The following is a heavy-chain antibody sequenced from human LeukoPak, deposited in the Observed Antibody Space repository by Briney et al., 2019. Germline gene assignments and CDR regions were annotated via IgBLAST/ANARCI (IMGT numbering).Heavy chain of an antibody. CDR1: GFTFSSYG. CDR3: ARDINYYDSSGYPHYFDY. J-gene: IGHJ4*02. D-gene: IGHD3-22*01. Sequence: GGSLRLSCAASGFTFSSYGMHWVRQAPGKGLEWVAVIWYDGSNKYYADSVKGRFTISRDNSKNTLYLQMNSLRAEDTAVYYCARDINYYDSSGYPHYFDYRGQGTLVTVSS. V-gene: IGHV3-33*01. CDR2: IWYDGSNK.